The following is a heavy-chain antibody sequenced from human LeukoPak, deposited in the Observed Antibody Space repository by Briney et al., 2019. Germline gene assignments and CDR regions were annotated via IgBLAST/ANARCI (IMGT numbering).Heavy chain of an antibody. V-gene: IGHV3-48*03. Sequence: PGGSLRLSCAASGFTFSSYEMNWVRQAPGKGLEWVSYISSCGSTIYYPDTVKGRFTISRDNAKNSLYLQMNSLRAEDTAVYYCARDRSPGGMDVWGQGTTVTVSS. CDR1: GFTFSSYE. D-gene: IGHD3-16*02. J-gene: IGHJ6*02. CDR2: ISSCGSTI. CDR3: ARDRSPGGMDV.